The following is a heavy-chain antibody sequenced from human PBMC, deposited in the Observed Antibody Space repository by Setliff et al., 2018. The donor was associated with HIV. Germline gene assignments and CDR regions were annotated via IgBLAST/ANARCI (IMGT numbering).Heavy chain of an antibody. CDR1: GYTFSRYA. J-gene: IGHJ6*04. CDR2: INAGNGNT. Sequence: ASVKVSCKASGYTFSRYAMHWVRQAPGQRLEWMGWINAGNGNTKYSQKFQGRVSIARDTSASTAYMELRSLRSDDTAVYYCARDGYSSGWYIYSFDPWGKGTTVTVSS. D-gene: IGHD6-19*01. CDR3: ARDGYSSGWYIYSFDP. V-gene: IGHV1-3*01.